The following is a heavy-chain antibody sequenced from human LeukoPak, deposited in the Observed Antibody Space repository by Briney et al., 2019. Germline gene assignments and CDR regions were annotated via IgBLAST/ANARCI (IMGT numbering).Heavy chain of an antibody. V-gene: IGHV1-2*04. CDR3: ARDRSGIYGDYGMDV. CDR1: GYTFTGYY. CDR2: INPNSGGT. D-gene: IGHD4-17*01. Sequence: GASVKVSCKASGYTFTGYYMHWVRQAPGQGLEWMGWINPNSGGTNYAQKFQGWVTMTRDTSISTAYMELSRLRSDDTAVYYCARDRSGIYGDYGMDVWGQGTTVTVSS. J-gene: IGHJ6*02.